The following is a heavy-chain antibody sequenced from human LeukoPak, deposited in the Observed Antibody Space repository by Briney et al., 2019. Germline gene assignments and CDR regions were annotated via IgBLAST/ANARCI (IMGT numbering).Heavy chain of an antibody. J-gene: IGHJ4*02. CDR1: GYSISSGYY. CDR3: ARLRRDGYKIDY. V-gene: IGHV4-38-2*02. CDR2: IYHSGST. Sequence: SETLSLTCTVSGYSISSGYYWGWIRQPPGKGLEWIGSIYHSGSTYYNPSLKSRVTISVDTSKNQFSLKLSSVTAADTAVYYCARLRRDGYKIDYWGQGTLVTVSS. D-gene: IGHD5-24*01.